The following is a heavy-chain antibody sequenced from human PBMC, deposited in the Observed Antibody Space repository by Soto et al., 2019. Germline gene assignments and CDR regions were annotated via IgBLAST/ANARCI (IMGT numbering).Heavy chain of an antibody. CDR1: GFTFSSYW. V-gene: IGHV3-74*01. J-gene: IGHJ6*02. Sequence: EVQLVESGGGLVQPGGSLRLSCAASGFTFSSYWMHWVRQAPGKGLVWVSRINSDGRSTSYADSVKGRFTISRDNAKNTLYVHVNSLRAEDTAVYYCAREEGAAFYYDGMDVWGQGTTVTVSS. CDR2: INSDGRST. CDR3: AREEGAAFYYDGMDV.